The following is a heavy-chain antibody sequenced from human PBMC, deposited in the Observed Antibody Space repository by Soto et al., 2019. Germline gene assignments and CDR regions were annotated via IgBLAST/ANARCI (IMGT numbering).Heavy chain of an antibody. J-gene: IGHJ6*02. CDR1: GGSISSSSYY. Sequence: SETLSLTCTVSGGSISSSSYYWGWIRQPPGKGLEWIGYIYYSGSTYYNPSLKSRVTISVDTSKNQFSLKLSSVTAADTAVYYCARQYLAYDSSGYYVSDYYYGMDVWGQGTTVTVSS. CDR3: ARQYLAYDSSGYYVSDYYYGMDV. D-gene: IGHD3-22*01. CDR2: IYYSGST. V-gene: IGHV4-31*03.